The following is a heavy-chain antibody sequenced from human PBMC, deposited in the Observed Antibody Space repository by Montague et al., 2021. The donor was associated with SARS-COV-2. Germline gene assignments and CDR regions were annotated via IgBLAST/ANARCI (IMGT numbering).Heavy chain of an antibody. CDR3: ARGRQWLVLGQVDY. V-gene: IGHV3-30*04. J-gene: IGHJ4*02. CDR1: GFTFSSHP. Sequence: SLSLSFSASGFTFSSHPMHWVRQAPGNGLEWVAVISFDGSSKYYVDSMKGRLTISRDNSKNTLFLQMNSLRVEDTAVYHCARGRQWLVLGQVDYWGQGTLVTVSS. CDR2: ISFDGSSK. D-gene: IGHD3-22*01.